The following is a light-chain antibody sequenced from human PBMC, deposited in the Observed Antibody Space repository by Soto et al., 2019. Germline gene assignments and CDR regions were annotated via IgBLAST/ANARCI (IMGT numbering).Light chain of an antibody. V-gene: IGLV2-14*01. Sequence: QSALTQSASVSGSPGQSITISCTGTSSDIGGYNYVSWYQQHPDKAPKLMIFEVSNRASGVSNRFSGSKSGNTASLTISGLLPEDEADYYCSSYTTSSTVAFGGGTQLTVL. CDR2: EVS. J-gene: IGLJ2*01. CDR3: SSYTTSSTVA. CDR1: SSDIGGYNY.